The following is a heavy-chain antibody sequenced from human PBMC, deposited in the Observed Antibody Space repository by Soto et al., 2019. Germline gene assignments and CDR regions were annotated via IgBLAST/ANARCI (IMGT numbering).Heavy chain of an antibody. Sequence: GGSLRLSCAASGFTFSSYAMSWVRQAPGKGLEWVSAISGSGGSTYYADSVKGRFTISRDNSKNTLYLQMNSLRAEDTAVYYCARDLGYGDYSGLFDPWGQGTLVPVSS. V-gene: IGHV3-23*01. CDR3: ARDLGYGDYSGLFDP. CDR1: GFTFSSYA. D-gene: IGHD4-17*01. J-gene: IGHJ5*02. CDR2: ISGSGGST.